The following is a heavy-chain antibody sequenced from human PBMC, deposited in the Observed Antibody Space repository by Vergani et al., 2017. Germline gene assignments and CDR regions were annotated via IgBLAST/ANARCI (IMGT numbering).Heavy chain of an antibody. Sequence: EVQLVQSGAEVKKPGASLTISCQLSGYTFTNYCIAWVRQIPGKGLEWMGIINPADYDPRYSPSFQGQVTISVDKSIITAYLQRSSLRASDSTMYNCGSLYVCDIRGSKYYDYWGQGTLGNVSA. V-gene: IGHV5-51*01. CDR3: GSLYVCDIRGSKYYDY. J-gene: IGHJ4*02. CDR2: INPADYDP. D-gene: IGHD1-26*01. CDR1: GYTFTNYC.